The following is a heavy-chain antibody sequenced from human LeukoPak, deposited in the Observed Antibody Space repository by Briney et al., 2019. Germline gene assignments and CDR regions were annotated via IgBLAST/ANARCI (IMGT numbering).Heavy chain of an antibody. J-gene: IGHJ6*04. CDR3: ARDGHLYSSSWRRVGYYYYYGMDV. Sequence: GGSLGLSCAASGFTFSSYAMSWVRQAPGKGLECVSAISGSGGSTYYADSVKGRFTISRDNSKNTLYLQMNSLRAEDTAVYYCARDGHLYSSSWRRVGYYYYYGMDVWGKGTTVTVSS. CDR2: ISGSGGST. V-gene: IGHV3-23*01. CDR1: GFTFSSYA. D-gene: IGHD6-13*01.